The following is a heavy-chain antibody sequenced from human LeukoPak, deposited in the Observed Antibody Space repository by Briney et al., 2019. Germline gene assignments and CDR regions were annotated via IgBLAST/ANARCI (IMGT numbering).Heavy chain of an antibody. V-gene: IGHV3-66*01. CDR3: ARGYDSSGYYHYYFDY. CDR1: GLTVSSNY. J-gene: IGHJ4*02. D-gene: IGHD3-22*01. Sequence: GGSLRLSCVPSGLTVSSNYMSWVRQAPGKGLEWVSVTFSGGNTDYADSVKGRFTISRDNSKNTLYLQTNSLRADDTAVYYCARGYDSSGYYHYYFDYWGQGTLVTVSS. CDR2: TFSGGNT.